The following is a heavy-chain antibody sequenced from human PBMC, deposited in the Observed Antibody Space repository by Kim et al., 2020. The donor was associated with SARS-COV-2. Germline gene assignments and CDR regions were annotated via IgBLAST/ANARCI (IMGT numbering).Heavy chain of an antibody. D-gene: IGHD1-26*01. Sequence: GGSLRLSCAASGFTFSSYEMNWVRQAPGKGLEWLSYISSSGSVIYYADSVKGRFTISRDNAKNALYLQMNSLRAEDTAIYYCARDGWFVAGNFDYWGQGTLVTVSS. CDR1: GFTFSSYE. CDR3: ARDGWFVAGNFDY. CDR2: ISSSGSVI. V-gene: IGHV3-48*03. J-gene: IGHJ4*02.